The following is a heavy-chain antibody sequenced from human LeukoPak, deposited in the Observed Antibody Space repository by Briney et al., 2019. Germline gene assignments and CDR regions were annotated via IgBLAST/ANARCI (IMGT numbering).Heavy chain of an antibody. CDR3: ARLRTEWLRLNYYYYYMDV. D-gene: IGHD5-12*01. Sequence: PSETLSLTCTVSDGSISSSNYYWGWLRQPPGKGLEWIGSIYHSGSTYYNPSLKSRVTISVDTSKNQFSLKLSSVTAADTAVYYCARLRTEWLRLNYYYYYMDVWGKGTTVTVSS. V-gene: IGHV4-39*07. J-gene: IGHJ6*03. CDR2: IYHSGST. CDR1: DGSISSSNYY.